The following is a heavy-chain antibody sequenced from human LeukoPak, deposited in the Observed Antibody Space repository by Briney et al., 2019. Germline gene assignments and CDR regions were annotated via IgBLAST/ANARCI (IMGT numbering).Heavy chain of an antibody. J-gene: IGHJ4*02. D-gene: IGHD2-2*02. V-gene: IGHV3-30*18. CDR2: ISYDGSNK. CDR3: AKDVRDIVVVPAAIG. CDR1: GFTFSSYG. Sequence: GGSLGLSCAASGFTFSSYGMHWVRQAPGKGLEWVAVISYDGSNKYYADSVKGRFTISRDNSKNTLYLQMNSLRAEDTAVYYCAKDVRDIVVVPAAIGWGQGTLVTVSS.